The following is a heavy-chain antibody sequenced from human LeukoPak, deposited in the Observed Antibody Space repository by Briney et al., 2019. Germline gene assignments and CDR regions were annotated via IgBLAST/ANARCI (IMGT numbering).Heavy chain of an antibody. Sequence: PGGSLRLSCAASGFTFDRFTIHWVRQTPGKGREWVSLINRRGHTFYADSVKGRFTISRDNAKNSLYLQMNSLRAEDTAVYYCARVGAPHAFDIWGQGTMVTVSS. CDR3: ARVGAPHAFDI. V-gene: IGHV3-43*01. CDR2: INRRGHT. CDR1: GFTFDRFT. D-gene: IGHD1-26*01. J-gene: IGHJ3*02.